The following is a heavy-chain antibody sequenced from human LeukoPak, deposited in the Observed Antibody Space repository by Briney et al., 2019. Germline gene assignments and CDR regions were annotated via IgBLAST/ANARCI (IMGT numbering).Heavy chain of an antibody. CDR3: GRGNLRLGELSPLDY. D-gene: IGHD3-16*02. CDR2: IYYSGST. J-gene: IGHJ4*02. V-gene: IGHV4-39*01. CDR1: GGSISSSSYY. Sequence: PSETLSLTCTVSGGSISSSSYYWGWIRQPPGNGLEWIGSIYYSGSTYYNPSLKSRVTISVDTSKNQFSLKLSSVTAADTAVYYCGRGNLRLGELSPLDYWGQGTLVTVSS.